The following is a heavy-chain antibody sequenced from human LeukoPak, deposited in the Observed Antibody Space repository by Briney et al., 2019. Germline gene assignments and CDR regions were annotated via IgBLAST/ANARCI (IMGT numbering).Heavy chain of an antibody. Sequence: TVKVSCKASGGTFSSYAISWVRQAPGQGLEWMGRIIPILGIANYAQKFQGRVTITADKSTSTAYMELSSLRSEDTAVYYCARQELMGNWFDPWGQGTLVTVSS. V-gene: IGHV1-69*04. CDR3: ARQELMGNWFDP. J-gene: IGHJ5*02. CDR2: IIPILGIA. CDR1: GGTFSSYA. D-gene: IGHD3-10*01.